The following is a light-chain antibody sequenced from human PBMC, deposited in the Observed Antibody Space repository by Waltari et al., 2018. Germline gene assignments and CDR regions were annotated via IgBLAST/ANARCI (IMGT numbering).Light chain of an antibody. CDR3: QIWDSRTNQFI. CDR1: KIDYKS. CDR2: DDD. V-gene: IGLV3-21*04. J-gene: IGLJ1*01. Sequence: YVLTQPPSVSVAPGRTATIAWGGDKIDYKSLSWYQQRPGQAPVLVIYDDDDRPSGIPERFSASNSGNVAALTISGVEVADEADYYCQIWDSRTNQFIFGPGTRLTVV.